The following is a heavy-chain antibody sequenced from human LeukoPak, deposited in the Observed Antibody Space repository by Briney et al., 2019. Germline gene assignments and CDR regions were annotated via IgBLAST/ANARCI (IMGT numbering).Heavy chain of an antibody. CDR3: ARGMSYAKSPYDYYMDV. J-gene: IGHJ6*03. V-gene: IGHV1-2*02. D-gene: IGHD3-16*01. Sequence: ASVKVSCKASGYTFTGYYMHWVRQAPGQGLEWMGWINPNSGGTNYAQKFQGRVTITADKSTSTAYMELSSLRSEDTAVYYGARGMSYAKSPYDYYMDVWGKGTTVTVS. CDR1: GYTFTGYY. CDR2: INPNSGGT.